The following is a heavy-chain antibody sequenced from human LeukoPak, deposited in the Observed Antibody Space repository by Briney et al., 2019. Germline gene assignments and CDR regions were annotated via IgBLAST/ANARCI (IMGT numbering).Heavy chain of an antibody. Sequence: PGGSLRLSCAASGFTFSSYGMHWVRQAPGKGLEWVAVISYDGSNKYYADFVKGRFTISRDNSKNTLYLQMNSLRAEDTAVYYCARELSSGWPYYYYYGMDVWGQGTTVTVSS. J-gene: IGHJ6*02. D-gene: IGHD6-19*01. CDR3: ARELSSGWPYYYYYGMDV. CDR1: GFTFSSYG. CDR2: ISYDGSNK. V-gene: IGHV3-30*03.